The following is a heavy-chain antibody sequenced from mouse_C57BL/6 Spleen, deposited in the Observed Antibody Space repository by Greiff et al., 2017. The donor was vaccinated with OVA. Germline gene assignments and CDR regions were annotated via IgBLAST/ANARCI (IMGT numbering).Heavy chain of an antibody. CDR2: ISSGGSYT. V-gene: IGHV5-6*01. CDR3: ARQVGSSPYRYFDV. D-gene: IGHD1-1*01. CDR1: GFTFSSYG. Sequence: EVKLMESGGDLVKPGGSLKLSCAASGFTFSSYGMSWVRQTPDKRLEWVATISSGGSYTYYPDSVKGRFTISRDNAKNTLYLQMSILKSEDTAMYYCARQVGSSPYRYFDVWGTGTTVTVSS. J-gene: IGHJ1*03.